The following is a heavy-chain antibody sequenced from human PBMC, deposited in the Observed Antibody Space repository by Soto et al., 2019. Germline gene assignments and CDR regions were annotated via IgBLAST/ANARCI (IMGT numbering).Heavy chain of an antibody. Sequence: QLQLQESGPGLVKPSETLSLTCTVSGGSISSGFYYWGWIRQPPGKGLEWIGSIYSNGSSYYNPSLKSRLTKSIDTSKIQFSLKLSSVTAADTAVYYCASERTNVLRFLRAEADAFDIWGQGTRVTVSS. CDR1: GGSISSGFYY. D-gene: IGHD3-3*01. CDR3: ASERTNVLRFLRAEADAFDI. V-gene: IGHV4-39*01. J-gene: IGHJ3*02. CDR2: IYSNGSS.